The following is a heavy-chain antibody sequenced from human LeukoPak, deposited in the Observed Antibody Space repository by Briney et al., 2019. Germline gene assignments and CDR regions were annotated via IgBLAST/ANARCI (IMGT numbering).Heavy chain of an antibody. CDR3: ARETYYYGSGSYSGLNY. D-gene: IGHD3-10*01. CDR1: GGSISSSSYY. J-gene: IGHJ4*02. V-gene: IGHV4-39*07. CDR2: IYYSGST. Sequence: PSETLSLTCTVSGGSISSSSYYWGWIRQPPGKGLEWIGSIYYSGSTYYNPSLKGRVTISVDTSKNQFSLKLSSVTAADTAVYYCARETYYYGSGSYSGLNYWGQGTLVTVSS.